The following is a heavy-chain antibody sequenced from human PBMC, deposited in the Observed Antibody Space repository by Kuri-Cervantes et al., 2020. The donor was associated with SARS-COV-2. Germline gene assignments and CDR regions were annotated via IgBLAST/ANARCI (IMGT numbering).Heavy chain of an antibody. V-gene: IGHV3-23*01. CDR2: ISGSGGRT. J-gene: IGHJ6*03. Sequence: GGSLRLSCAASGLTLSSYAMTWVRQAPGKGLEWVSAISGSGGRTYYADSVKGRFTISRDNAKNSLYLQMNSLRAEDTAVYYCARDPLDFWSVHYYYYMDVWGKGTTVTVSS. D-gene: IGHD3-3*01. CDR3: ARDPLDFWSVHYYYYMDV. CDR1: GLTLSSYA.